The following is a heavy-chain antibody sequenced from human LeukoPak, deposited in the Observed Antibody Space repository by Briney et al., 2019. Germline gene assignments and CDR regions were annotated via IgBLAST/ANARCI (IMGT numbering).Heavy chain of an antibody. CDR3: ARFPYYYDSSGYFPGG. CDR1: GGSISSYY. D-gene: IGHD3-22*01. Sequence: SETLSLTCTVSGGSISSYYWSWIRQPPGKGLEWSGYIYYSGSTNYNPSLRSRVTISVDTSKNQFSLKLSSVTAADTAVYYCARFPYYYDSSGYFPGGWGQGTLVTVSS. J-gene: IGHJ4*02. V-gene: IGHV4-59*01. CDR2: IYYSGST.